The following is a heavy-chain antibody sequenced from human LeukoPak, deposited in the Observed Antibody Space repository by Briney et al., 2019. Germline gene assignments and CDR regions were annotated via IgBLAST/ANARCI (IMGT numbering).Heavy chain of an antibody. V-gene: IGHV3-23*01. Sequence: GGSLRLSCAASGFSFSTYAMSWVRQAPGKGLEWVSAISGSGAFTYYADSVKGRFTISRDNSKNTLFLQINSLRAEDTAVYYCARGYCSGGSCYPRGAFDMWGQGTMVTVSS. D-gene: IGHD2-15*01. CDR1: GFSFSTYA. J-gene: IGHJ3*02. CDR2: ISGSGAFT. CDR3: ARGYCSGGSCYPRGAFDM.